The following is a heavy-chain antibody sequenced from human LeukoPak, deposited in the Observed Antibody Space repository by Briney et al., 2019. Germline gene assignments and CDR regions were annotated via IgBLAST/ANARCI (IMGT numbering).Heavy chain of an antibody. V-gene: IGHV1-18*01. CDR3: ARIAAAGRDYFDY. CDR2: ISAYNGNT. Sequence: ASVKVSCKATGYTFTAHYMHWVRQAPGQGLEWMGWISAYNGNTNYAQKLQGRVTMTTDTSTSTAYMELRSLRSDDTAVYYCARIAAAGRDYFDYWGQGTLVTVSS. J-gene: IGHJ4*02. CDR1: GYTFTAHY. D-gene: IGHD6-13*01.